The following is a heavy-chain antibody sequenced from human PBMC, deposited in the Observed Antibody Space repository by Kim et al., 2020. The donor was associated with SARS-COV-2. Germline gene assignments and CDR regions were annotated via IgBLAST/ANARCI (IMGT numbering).Heavy chain of an antibody. CDR3: TTGTWIQLWLADF. J-gene: IGHJ4*02. CDR2: IKSKTDGGTT. Sequence: GGSLRLSCAASGFIFNKACMTWVRQAPGKGLEWVGHIKSKTDGGTTDYAAPVKGRFTISRDDLKNTVYLQMNSLKTEDTAVYYCTTGTWIQLWLADFWGQGTLVTVSS. V-gene: IGHV3-15*01. CDR1: GFIFNKAC. D-gene: IGHD5-18*01.